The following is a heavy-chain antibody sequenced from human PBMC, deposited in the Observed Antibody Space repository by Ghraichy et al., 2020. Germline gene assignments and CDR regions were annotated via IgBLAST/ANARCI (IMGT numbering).Heavy chain of an antibody. V-gene: IGHV4-34*01. J-gene: IGHJ4*02. CDR3: ARLKNSVDCSGGSCYSYFDY. Sequence: SETLSLTCAVYGGSFSGYYWSWIRQPPGKGLEWIGEINHSGSTNYNPSLKSRVTISVDTSKNQFSLKLSSVTAAATAVYYCARLKNSVDCSGGSCYSYFDYWGQGTLVTVSS. D-gene: IGHD2-15*01. CDR1: GGSFSGYY. CDR2: INHSGST.